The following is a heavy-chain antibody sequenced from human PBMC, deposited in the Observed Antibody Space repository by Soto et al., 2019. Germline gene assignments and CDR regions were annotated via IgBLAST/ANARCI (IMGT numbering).Heavy chain of an antibody. CDR1: GFTFSGYG. J-gene: IGHJ2*01. CDR3: AKEGGWNNWYFDL. Sequence: QAQLVESGGGVVQPGMSLRLSCAASGFTFSGYGMHWLRQAPGKGLEWAAVVSYDGNAKYYADSVEGRFTISRDNSKNTLYLHMNSLRTDDTAVYYCAKEGGWNNWYFDLWGRGTLVTGSS. CDR2: VSYDGNAK. D-gene: IGHD6-19*01. V-gene: IGHV3-30*18.